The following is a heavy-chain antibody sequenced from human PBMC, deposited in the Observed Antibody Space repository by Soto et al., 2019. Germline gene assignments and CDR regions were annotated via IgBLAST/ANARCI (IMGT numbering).Heavy chain of an antibody. CDR2: ISPVSDTP. D-gene: IGHD5-18*01. Sequence: QVQLVQSGAEVKPGSSVKVSCKASEGTFSSFVISWVRQAPGQGPEWMGEISPVSDTPNYAQKFQGRVTITADESTSTAYMELRSLRPEDTAVYYCARALGYSYGLYFDYWGQGTLVTVSS. V-gene: IGHV1-69*01. J-gene: IGHJ4*02. CDR1: EGTFSSFV. CDR3: ARALGYSYGLYFDY.